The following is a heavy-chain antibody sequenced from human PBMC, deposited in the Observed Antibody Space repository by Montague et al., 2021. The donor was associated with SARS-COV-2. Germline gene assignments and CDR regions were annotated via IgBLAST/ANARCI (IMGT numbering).Heavy chain of an antibody. V-gene: IGHV4-39*02. CDR3: ARRGRKLLPVATTIGGFDI. CDR1: GGSISSNNYY. D-gene: IGHD5-12*01. CDR2: IYDSGST. Sequence: SETLSLTCTVSGGSISSNNYYWDWLRPPPGKGLEWNGSIYDSGSTYYNPSLKSRVTISVDTSKNHFSLKLNSVTAADTAVYYCARRGRKLLPVATTIGGFDIWGQGTMGTVSS. J-gene: IGHJ3*02.